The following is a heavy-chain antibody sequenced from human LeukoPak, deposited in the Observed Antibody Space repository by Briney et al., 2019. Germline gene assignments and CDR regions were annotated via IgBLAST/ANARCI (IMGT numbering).Heavy chain of an antibody. CDR1: GFTFSSYW. CDR2: IKQDGSEK. J-gene: IGHJ5*02. V-gene: IGHV3-7*01. CDR3: ARMYYYAFGWFDP. Sequence: GGSLRLSCAASGFTFSSYWVSWVRQAPGKGLEWVANIKQDGSEKYYVDSVKGRFTISRDNAKNSLYLQMNSLRAEDTAVYYCARMYYYAFGWFDPWGQGTLVTVSS. D-gene: IGHD3-10*01.